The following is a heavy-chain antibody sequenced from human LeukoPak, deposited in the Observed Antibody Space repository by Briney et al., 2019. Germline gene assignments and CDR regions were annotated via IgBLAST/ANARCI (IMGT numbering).Heavy chain of an antibody. CDR2: ISSSGSSI. J-gene: IGHJ5*01. Sequence: GGSLRLSCAASGFTFSSYSMNWVRQAPGQGLEWVSYISSSGSSIDYADSVKGRFTISRENAKNSLYLQMVSLRAEDTAVYYCARLRGYSYGDGDCRGTGTIVTAS. CDR3: ARLRGYSYGDGDC. V-gene: IGHV3-48*04. D-gene: IGHD5-18*01. CDR1: GFTFSSYS.